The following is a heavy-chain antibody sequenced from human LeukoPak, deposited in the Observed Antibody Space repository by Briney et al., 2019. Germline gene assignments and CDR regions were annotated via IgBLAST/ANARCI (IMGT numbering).Heavy chain of an antibody. V-gene: IGHV4-38-2*02. CDR1: GYSISSGYY. J-gene: IGHJ3*02. D-gene: IGHD6-6*01. Sequence: SETLSLTCTVSGYSISSGYYWGWIRQPPGKGLEWIGSIYHSGSTHYNPSLKSRVTISVDTSKNQFSLKLSSVTAADTAVYYCARSSSYRAFDIWGQGTMVTVSS. CDR2: IYHSGST. CDR3: ARSSSYRAFDI.